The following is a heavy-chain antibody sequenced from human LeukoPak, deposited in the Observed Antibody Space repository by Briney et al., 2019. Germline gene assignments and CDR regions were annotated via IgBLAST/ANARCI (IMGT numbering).Heavy chain of an antibody. CDR2: INHSGST. CDR1: GGSFSGYY. Sequence: SETLSLTCAVYGGSFSGYYWSWIRQPPGKGLEWIGEINHSGSTNYNPSLKSRVTVSADPSKTQFSLKLTSVTAADTAVYYCATRGDYSDTSGNSYDALDIWGQGTMVTVSS. V-gene: IGHV4-34*01. J-gene: IGHJ3*02. D-gene: IGHD3-22*01. CDR3: ATRGDYSDTSGNSYDALDI.